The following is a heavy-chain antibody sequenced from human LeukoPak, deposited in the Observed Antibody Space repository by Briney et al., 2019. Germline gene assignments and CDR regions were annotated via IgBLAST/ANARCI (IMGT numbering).Heavy chain of an antibody. J-gene: IGHJ4*02. Sequence: PSETLSLTCTVSGYSISSGYYWGWIRQAPGKGLEWIGSIYHSGSTYYNPSLKSRVTISVDKSKNQFSLKLSSVTAADTAVYYCARRRRYCSSTSCPFDYWGQGTLVTVSS. D-gene: IGHD2-2*01. CDR1: GYSISSGYY. V-gene: IGHV4-38-2*02. CDR3: ARRRRYCSSTSCPFDY. CDR2: IYHSGST.